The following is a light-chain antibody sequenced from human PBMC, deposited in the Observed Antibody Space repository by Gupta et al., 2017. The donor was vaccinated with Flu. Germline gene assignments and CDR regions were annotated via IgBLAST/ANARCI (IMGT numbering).Light chain of an antibody. CDR1: SGHSSYA. V-gene: IGLV4-69*01. CDR2: LNSDGSH. Sequence: QLVLTQSPSASASLGASVKLTCTLSSGHSSYAIAWHQQQPEKGPRYLMKLNSDGSHSKGDGIPDRFSGSSSGAERYLTISSLQSEYEADYYCQTWGTGSLWVFGGGTKLTVL. J-gene: IGLJ3*02. CDR3: QTWGTGSLWV.